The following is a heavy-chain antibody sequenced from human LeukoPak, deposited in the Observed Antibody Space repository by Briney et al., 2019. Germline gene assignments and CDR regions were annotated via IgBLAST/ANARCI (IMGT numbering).Heavy chain of an antibody. D-gene: IGHD2/OR15-2a*01. CDR3: TRGDNT. Sequence: SETLSLTCTVSGGSISSGSSYWSWIRQPAGKGLEWIGRIYTSGNTNYKPSLQSRVTISVDTAKNQFSLKLSSVTAADTAVYYCTRGDNTWGQGTLVTVPS. CDR2: IYTSGNT. CDR1: GGSISSGSSY. J-gene: IGHJ5*02. V-gene: IGHV4-61*02.